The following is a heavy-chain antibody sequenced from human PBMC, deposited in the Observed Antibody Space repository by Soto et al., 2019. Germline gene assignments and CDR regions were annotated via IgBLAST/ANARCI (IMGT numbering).Heavy chain of an antibody. CDR2: MYPCDSDT. Sequence: GESLKISCRGSGYDFNTHWFGWVRQLPGRGLEWVGIMYPCDSDTRYNPSLQGHVTLSVDVTVSTAFLQWRSLETSDTGMYFCARLPRDCNKTSCYYADHWGQGTQVTVSS. V-gene: IGHV5-51*01. J-gene: IGHJ4*02. CDR1: GYDFNTHW. D-gene: IGHD3-3*01. CDR3: ARLPRDCNKTSCYYADH.